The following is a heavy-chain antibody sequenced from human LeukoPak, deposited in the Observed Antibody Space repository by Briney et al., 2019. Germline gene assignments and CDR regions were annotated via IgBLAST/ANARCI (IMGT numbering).Heavy chain of an antibody. CDR3: SGHYGPGPV. V-gene: IGHV1-2*02. J-gene: IGHJ4*02. CDR2: IHPNGHDT. Sequence: ASVKVSCKASGYTFSNHHILWVRQAPGQGLEWMGWIHPNGHDTKYAQRFQGRMTMTTDTSISTAYMELNRVTSDDTAVYYCSGHYGPGPVWGQGTLITASS. CDR1: GYTFSNHH. D-gene: IGHD3-10*01.